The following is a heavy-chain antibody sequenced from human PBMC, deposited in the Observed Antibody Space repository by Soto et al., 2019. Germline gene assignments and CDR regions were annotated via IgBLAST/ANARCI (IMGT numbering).Heavy chain of an antibody. CDR1: GGCISSYD. D-gene: IGHD3-9*01. Sequence: SESLSLTWTVGGGCISSYDWRWIRQPRGKGLEWIGYSYYSGSTNYNRSLKRRGTISVERCKNQMCLKLRYVNAGDTAVYYCDPPYYDILTGYWGHPYYMDVWGKGTTVTVSS. V-gene: IGHV4-59*08. CDR2: SYYSGST. J-gene: IGHJ6*03. CDR3: DPPYYDILTGYWGHPYYMDV.